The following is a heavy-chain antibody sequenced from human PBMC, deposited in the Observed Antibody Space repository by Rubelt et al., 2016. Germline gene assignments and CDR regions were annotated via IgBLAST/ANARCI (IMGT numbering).Heavy chain of an antibody. CDR2: ISGSGGST. V-gene: IGHV3-23*01. CDR3: AKQAGGNSDY. D-gene: IGHD4-23*01. J-gene: IGHJ4*02. Sequence: VQLQQWGAGLLKPSETLSLTCAVYGGSFSGYYWSWIRQPPGKGLEWVSGISGSGGSTYSAASVRGRFTIPRDKSKNTLCLQMNSLGADDTAVYYCAKQAGGNSDYWGQGTLVTVSP. CDR1: GGSFSGYY.